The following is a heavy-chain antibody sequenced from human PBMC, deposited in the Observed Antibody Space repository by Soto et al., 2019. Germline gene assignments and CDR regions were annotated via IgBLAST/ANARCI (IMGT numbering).Heavy chain of an antibody. J-gene: IGHJ4*02. V-gene: IGHV3-30*18. CDR3: AKVHLAGRGPDKLAY. Sequence: PGRSRRLSCAASGFTFSNYGMHWVRLAPGKGLEWVAFVSYHGSVQFYADSVKGRFTISRDNSKNTLYLEMDSLRAEDTAVYYCAKVHLAGRGPDKLAYWGRGTLVTVSS. CDR2: VSYHGSVQ. D-gene: IGHD2-15*01. CDR1: GFTFSNYG.